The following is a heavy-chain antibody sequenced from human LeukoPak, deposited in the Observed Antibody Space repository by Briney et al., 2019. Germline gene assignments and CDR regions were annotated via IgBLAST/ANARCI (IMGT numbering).Heavy chain of an antibody. CDR1: GGSFSGYY. Sequence: PSETLSLTCAVYGGSFSGYYWSWIRQPPGKGXXXXXEINHSGSTNYNPSLKSRVTISVDTSKNQFSLKLSSVTAADTAVYYCARGIYYGSGSYIDYWGQGTLVTVSS. CDR2: INHSGST. J-gene: IGHJ4*02. V-gene: IGHV4-34*01. CDR3: ARGIYYGSGSYIDY. D-gene: IGHD3-10*01.